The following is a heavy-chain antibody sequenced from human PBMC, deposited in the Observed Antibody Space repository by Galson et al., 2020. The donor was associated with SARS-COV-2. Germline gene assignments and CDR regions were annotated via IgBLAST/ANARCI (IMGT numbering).Heavy chain of an antibody. CDR2: IIPIFGTA. CDR1: GGTFSSYA. CDR3: ARVSTPAVAGYHYYYYGMDV. V-gene: IGHV1-69*13. D-gene: IGHD6-19*01. Sequence: SVKVSCKASGGTFSSYAISWVRQAPGQGLEWMGGIIPIFGTANYAQKFQGRVTITADESTSTAYMELSSLRSEDTAVYYCARVSTPAVAGYHYYYYGMDVWGQGTTVTVSS. J-gene: IGHJ6*02.